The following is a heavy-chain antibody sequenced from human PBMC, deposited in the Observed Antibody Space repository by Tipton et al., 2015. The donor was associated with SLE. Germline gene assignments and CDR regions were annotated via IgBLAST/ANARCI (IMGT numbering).Heavy chain of an antibody. Sequence: SLRLSCAASGFTFSTYAMTWVRQAPGKGLEWVSIISGNGGVTYYADSGKGRFSISRDNSKNTVFLQMSLLRVDDTAVYFCAKNMGDGTGAFDYWGQGSLVTVSS. J-gene: IGHJ4*02. V-gene: IGHV3-23*01. CDR1: GFTFSTYA. CDR2: ISGNGGVT. D-gene: IGHD3-10*01. CDR3: AKNMGDGTGAFDY.